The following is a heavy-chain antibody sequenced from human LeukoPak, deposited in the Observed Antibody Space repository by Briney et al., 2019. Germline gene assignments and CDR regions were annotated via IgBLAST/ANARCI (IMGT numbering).Heavy chain of an antibody. CDR1: GFTFSSYS. CDR3: AKGGSGWSSMGY. Sequence: GGSLRLSCAASGFTFSSYSMNWVRQAPGKGLEWVSAISGSGGSTYYADSVKGRFTISRDNSKNTLYLQMNSLRAEDTAVYYCAKGGSGWSSMGYWGQGTLVTVSS. V-gene: IGHV3-23*01. CDR2: ISGSGGST. J-gene: IGHJ4*02. D-gene: IGHD6-19*01.